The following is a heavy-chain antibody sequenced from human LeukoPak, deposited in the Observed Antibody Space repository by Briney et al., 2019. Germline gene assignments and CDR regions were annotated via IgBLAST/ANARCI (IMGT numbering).Heavy chain of an antibody. J-gene: IGHJ4*02. CDR2: IIPISGTP. CDR1: GGTFSTYV. Sequence: SVKVSCKSSGGTFSTYVITWVRQAPGQGLEWMGGIIPISGTPNYAQKFRDRVTITADESTTTAYMELRSLRSEDTAVYYCARGTDDYIVATTSLDYWGQGTLVTVSS. CDR3: ARGTDDYIVATTSLDY. D-gene: IGHD5-12*01. V-gene: IGHV1-69*13.